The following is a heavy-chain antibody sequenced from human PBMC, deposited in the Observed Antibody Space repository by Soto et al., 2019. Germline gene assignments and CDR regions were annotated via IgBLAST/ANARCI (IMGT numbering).Heavy chain of an antibody. J-gene: IGHJ6*02. CDR2: IKTESYGCTT. Sequence: GXSLRLSGTASAFALRDYAMSWVRQAPGKGLEWVGFIKTESYGCTTNSAASVKGRFIISRDDSKNIAYLQLSSLKTEDTATYFCARSSEDGDYDYYYGMNLWGLGTTVTASS. D-gene: IGHD4-17*01. V-gene: IGHV3-49*04. CDR3: ARSSEDGDYDYYYGMNL. CDR1: AFALRDYA.